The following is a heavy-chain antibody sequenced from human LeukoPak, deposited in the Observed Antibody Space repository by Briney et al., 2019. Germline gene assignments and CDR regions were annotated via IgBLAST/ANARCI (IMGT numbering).Heavy chain of an antibody. J-gene: IGHJ5*02. Sequence: GGSLRLSCVASGFTFRRYWMTWVRQAPGKKPEWVANIKEDGSEKYYVDSVKGRFTISRDNAKNSLYLQMSSLRAKDTAVYYCARGVSKNPWGQGTLVTVSS. CDR3: ARGVSKNP. V-gene: IGHV3-7*01. CDR2: IKEDGSEK. CDR1: GFTFRRYW.